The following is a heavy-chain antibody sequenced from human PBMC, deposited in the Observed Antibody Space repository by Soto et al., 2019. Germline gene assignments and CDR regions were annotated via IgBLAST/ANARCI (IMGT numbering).Heavy chain of an antibody. CDR2: INHSGST. CDR1: GGSFSGYY. D-gene: IGHD1-7*01. J-gene: IGHJ4*02. V-gene: IGHV4-34*01. CDR3: ARVGIVARTTFDY. Sequence: SETLSLTCAVYGGSFSGYYWSWIRQPPGKGLEWIGEINHSGSTNYNPSLKSRVTISVDTSKNQFSLKLSSVTAADTAVYYCARVGIVARTTFDYWGQGTLVTVSS.